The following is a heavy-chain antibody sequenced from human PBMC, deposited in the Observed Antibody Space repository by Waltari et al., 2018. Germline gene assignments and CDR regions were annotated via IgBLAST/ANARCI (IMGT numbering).Heavy chain of an antibody. CDR2: IRYDGSNK. J-gene: IGHJ4*02. CDR3: AKHGRPYYYDSSGPEY. V-gene: IGHV3-30*02. CDR1: GFTFSSYG. Sequence: QVQLVESGGGVVQPGGSLRLSCAASGFTFSSYGMHWVGEAPGKGLEWVAFIRYDGSNKYYADSVKGRFTISRDNSKNTLYRQMNSLRAEDTAVYYCAKHGRPYYYDSSGPEYWGQGTLVTVSS. D-gene: IGHD3-22*01.